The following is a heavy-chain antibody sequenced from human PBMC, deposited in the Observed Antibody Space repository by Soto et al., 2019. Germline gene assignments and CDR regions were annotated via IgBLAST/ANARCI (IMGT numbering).Heavy chain of an antibody. J-gene: IGHJ6*02. D-gene: IGHD2-15*01. Sequence: GGSLRLSCAASGFTVSSNYMSWVRQAPGKGLEWVSVIYSGGSTYYADSVKGRFTISRDNSKNTLYLQMNSLRAEDTAVYYCAGYCSGGSCYSTPYYYYGMDVWGQGTTVTVSS. V-gene: IGHV3-66*01. CDR2: IYSGGST. CDR3: AGYCSGGSCYSTPYYYYGMDV. CDR1: GFTVSSNY.